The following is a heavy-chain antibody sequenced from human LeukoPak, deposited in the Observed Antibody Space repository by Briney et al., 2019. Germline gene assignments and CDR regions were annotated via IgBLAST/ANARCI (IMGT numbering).Heavy chain of an antibody. J-gene: IGHJ4*02. CDR2: IIPIFGTA. Sequence: SVKVSCKASGGTFSSYAISWVRQAPGQGLEWMGGIIPIFGTANYAQKFQGRVTITADKSTSTAYMELSSLRSEDTAVYYCARLYCSGGSCFPNFDYWGQGTLVTVSS. D-gene: IGHD2-15*01. V-gene: IGHV1-69*06. CDR1: GGTFSSYA. CDR3: ARLYCSGGSCFPNFDY.